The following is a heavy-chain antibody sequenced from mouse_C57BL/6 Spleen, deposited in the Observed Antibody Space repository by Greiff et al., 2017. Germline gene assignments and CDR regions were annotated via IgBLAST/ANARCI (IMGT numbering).Heavy chain of an antibody. Sequence: QVQLKQPGAELVKPGASVKLSCKASGYTFTSYWMQWVKQRPGQGLEWIGEIDPSDSYTNYNQKFKGKATLTVDTSSSTAYMQLSSLTSEDSAVYYCARREYSNSYFDYWGQGTTLTVSS. D-gene: IGHD2-5*01. CDR1: GYTFTSYW. J-gene: IGHJ2*01. V-gene: IGHV1-50*01. CDR3: ARREYSNSYFDY. CDR2: IDPSDSYT.